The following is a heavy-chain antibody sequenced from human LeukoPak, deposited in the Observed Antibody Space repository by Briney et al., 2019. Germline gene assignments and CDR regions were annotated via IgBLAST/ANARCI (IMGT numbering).Heavy chain of an antibody. J-gene: IGHJ4*02. CDR2: IYPGDADT. V-gene: IGHV5-51*01. CDR3: ARQDRSVGAASY. D-gene: IGHD2-15*01. CDR1: GYSFTTYW. Sequence: GESLKISCKGSGYSFTTYWIAWVRQMPGKGLEWVGVIYPGDADTRYSPSFQGQVTISADKSISTAYLQWSSLKASDTAMYYCARQDRSVGAASYWGQGTLVTVSS.